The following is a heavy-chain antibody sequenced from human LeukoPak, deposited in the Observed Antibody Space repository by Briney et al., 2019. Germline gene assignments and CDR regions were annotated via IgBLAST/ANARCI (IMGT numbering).Heavy chain of an antibody. V-gene: IGHV1-46*01. CDR3: ARTYYDILTGYYENLYYFDY. J-gene: IGHJ4*02. Sequence: ASVKVSCKASGYTFTGYHMHWVRQAPGQGLEWMGIINPSGGSTSYAQKFQGRVTMTRDTSTSTVYMELSSLRSEDTAVYYCARTYYDILTGYYENLYYFDYWGQGTLVTVSS. D-gene: IGHD3-9*01. CDR2: INPSGGST. CDR1: GYTFTGYH.